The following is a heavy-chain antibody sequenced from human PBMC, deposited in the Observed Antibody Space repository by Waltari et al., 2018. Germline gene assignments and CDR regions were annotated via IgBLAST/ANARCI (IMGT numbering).Heavy chain of an antibody. Sequence: QVQLQESGPGLVKPSETLSLTCTVSGGSISSYYWSWIRQPPGKGLEWIGYIYYSGSTNYNPSLKVRFTISVDTSKNHFSLKLSSVTAADTAVYYCARGQLGWGGGRYGMDVWGQGTTVTVSS. V-gene: IGHV4-59*01. J-gene: IGHJ6*02. CDR3: ARGQLGWGGGRYGMDV. D-gene: IGHD6-6*01. CDR2: IYYSGST. CDR1: GGSISSYY.